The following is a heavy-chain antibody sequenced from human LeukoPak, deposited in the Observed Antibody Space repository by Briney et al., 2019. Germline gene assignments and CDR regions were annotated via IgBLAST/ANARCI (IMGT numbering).Heavy chain of an antibody. CDR3: ARPCTGAFDI. Sequence: PSETLSLTCTVSGGSISSSNYYWGWIRQPPGKGLEWIGSIYYSGSTHYNSSLKSRVTISVDTSKNQFFLKLSSVTAADTAVYYCARPCTGAFDIWGQGTMVTV. CDR2: IYYSGST. CDR1: GGSISSSNYY. D-gene: IGHD3-10*01. J-gene: IGHJ3*02. V-gene: IGHV4-39*01.